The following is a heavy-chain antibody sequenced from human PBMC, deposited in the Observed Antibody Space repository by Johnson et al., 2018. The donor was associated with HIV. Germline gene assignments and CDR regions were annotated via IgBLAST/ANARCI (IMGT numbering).Heavy chain of an antibody. CDR1: GFTFCSYA. Sequence: VHLVEPGGSLVQPGGSLRLSCAASGFTFCSYAMHWVRQAPGKVLEYVSAISSNGGSTYYANSVKGRFTISRDNSKNTLYLQMGSLRAEDMAVYYCARDEPTDDAFDIWGQGTMVTVSS. J-gene: IGHJ3*02. V-gene: IGHV3-64*01. CDR3: ARDEPTDDAFDI. CDR2: ISSNGGST.